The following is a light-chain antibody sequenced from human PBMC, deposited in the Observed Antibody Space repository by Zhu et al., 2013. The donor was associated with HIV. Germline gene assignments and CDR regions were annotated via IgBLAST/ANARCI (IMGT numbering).Light chain of an antibody. V-gene: IGLV2-14*03. J-gene: IGLJ1*01. Sequence: QSALAQPASVSGSPGQSITISCTGTSADIGAYNYVSWYQQRPGKAPKLIISDVSNRPSGVSSRFSGSKSGNTASLTISGLQADDEGDYYCCSYAGDSTYVFGTGTKVTVL. CDR2: DVS. CDR1: SADIGAYNY. CDR3: CSYAGDSTYV.